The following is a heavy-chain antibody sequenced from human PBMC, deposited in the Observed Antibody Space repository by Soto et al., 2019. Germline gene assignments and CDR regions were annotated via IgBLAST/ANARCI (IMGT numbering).Heavy chain of an antibody. CDR1: GFTFSSYA. CDR2: ISGSGGST. V-gene: IGHV3-23*01. D-gene: IGHD3-9*01. Sequence: PGGSLRLSCAASGFTFSSYAMSWVRQAPGKGLEWVSAISGSGGSTYYADSVKGRFTISRDNSKNTLYLQMNSLRAEDTAVYYCAKVPMHWFSPTVYYFDYWGQGTLVTVSS. CDR3: AKVPMHWFSPTVYYFDY. J-gene: IGHJ4*02.